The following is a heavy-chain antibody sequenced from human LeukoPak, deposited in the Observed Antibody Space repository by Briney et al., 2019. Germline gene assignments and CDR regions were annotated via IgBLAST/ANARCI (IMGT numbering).Heavy chain of an antibody. D-gene: IGHD2-15*01. V-gene: IGHV4-34*01. Sequence: SETLSLTCAVYGGSFSGYYWSWIPQPPGKGREGSGEINHSGSTNYNPSPQSRVTISVDTSKNQFSLKLSSVTAADAAVYYCARGSRGYCSGGSCYDWFDPWGQGTLVTVSS. CDR3: ARGSRGYCSGGSCYDWFDP. J-gene: IGHJ5*02. CDR1: GGSFSGYY. CDR2: INHSGST.